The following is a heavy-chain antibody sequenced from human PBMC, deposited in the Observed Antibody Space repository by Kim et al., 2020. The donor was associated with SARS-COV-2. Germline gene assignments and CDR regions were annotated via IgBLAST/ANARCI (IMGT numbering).Heavy chain of an antibody. D-gene: IGHD6-19*01. CDR3: ARRGAVAGNPVFDY. CDR2: VFYSGRT. V-gene: IGHV4-39*01. J-gene: IGHJ4*02. CDR1: GDTISSNYY. Sequence: SETLSLTCTVSGDTISSNYYWTCIRQSPGKGLEWIGSVFYSGRTYYSPSLRSRISFYADTSKNQFSLKVTSVTAADTAVYYCARRGAVAGNPVFDYWGQGILVTVSS.